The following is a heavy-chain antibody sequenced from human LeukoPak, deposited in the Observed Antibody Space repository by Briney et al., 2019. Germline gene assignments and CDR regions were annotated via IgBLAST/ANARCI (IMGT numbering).Heavy chain of an antibody. J-gene: IGHJ4*02. D-gene: IGHD2-15*01. V-gene: IGHV3-74*01. CDR2: ISPDGTNI. CDR1: GFTLSDYW. CDR3: VRDGWATTPYDS. Sequence: PGGSLRLSCAASGFTLSDYWLNWVRQAPGKGPVWVSHISPDGTNIAYADSVKGRFTISRDTAKNTLYLQMNSLRVGDTAVYYCVRDGWATTPYDSWGQGTLVTVSS.